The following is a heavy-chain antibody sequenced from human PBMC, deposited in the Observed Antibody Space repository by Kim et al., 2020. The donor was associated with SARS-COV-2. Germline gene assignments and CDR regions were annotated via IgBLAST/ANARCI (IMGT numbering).Heavy chain of an antibody. D-gene: IGHD3-22*01. V-gene: IGHV1-46*01. Sequence: QKFQGRITRTRDTSTSTAYMELSSLRSEDTAIYYCARGPGMAGGYFLFEYWGQGTLVTVSS. CDR3: ARGPGMAGGYFLFEY. J-gene: IGHJ4*02.